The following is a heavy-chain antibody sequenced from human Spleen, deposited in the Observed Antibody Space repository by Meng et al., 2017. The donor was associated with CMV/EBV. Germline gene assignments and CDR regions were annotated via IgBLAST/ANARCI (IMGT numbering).Heavy chain of an antibody. CDR1: FTFSNAW. V-gene: IGHV3-15*04. CDR3: ATGGQGDCYFYGMDV. Sequence: FTFSNAWMAWVRQAPGRGLEWVGRVEGRTAGGTADYAAPVKGRFTISRDDSRNTLYLQMSGLRAEDRAVDDCATGGQGDCYFYGMDVWGQGTRVTVSS. J-gene: IGHJ6*02. D-gene: IGHD1-26*01. CDR2: VEGRTAGGTA.